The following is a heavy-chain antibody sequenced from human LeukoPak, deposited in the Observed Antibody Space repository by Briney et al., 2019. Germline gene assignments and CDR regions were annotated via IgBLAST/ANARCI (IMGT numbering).Heavy chain of an antibody. V-gene: IGHV1-18*01. J-gene: IGHJ6*03. CDR2: ISAYNGNT. CDR3: ARDLGVSYYGSGSQPNYYYYMDV. CDR1: GYTFTTYG. D-gene: IGHD3-10*01. Sequence: ASVKVSCKASGYTFTTYGISWVRQAPGQGLEWMGWISAYNGNTNYAQKLQGRVTMTTDTSTSTAYMELRSLRSDDTAVYYCARDLGVSYYGSGSQPNYYYYMDVWGKGTTVTISS.